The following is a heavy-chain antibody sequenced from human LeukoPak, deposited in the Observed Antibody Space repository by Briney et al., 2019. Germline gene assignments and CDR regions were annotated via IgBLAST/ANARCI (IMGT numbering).Heavy chain of an antibody. J-gene: IGHJ5*02. CDR2: IYDSGTT. CDR1: GGSISSYY. CDR3: ARHGGAICGYNWFDP. V-gene: IGHV4-59*08. D-gene: IGHD3-3*02. Sequence: PSEPLSLTCTVSGGSISSYYWSWIRQPPGKGLEWIGYIYDSGTTNYNPSLKSRVTISVDTSKNQFSLKLSSVTAADTAGYYCARHGGAICGYNWFDPWGQGTLVTVSS.